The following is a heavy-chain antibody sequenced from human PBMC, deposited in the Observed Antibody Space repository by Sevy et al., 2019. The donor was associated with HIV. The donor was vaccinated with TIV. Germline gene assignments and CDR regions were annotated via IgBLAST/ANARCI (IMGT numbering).Heavy chain of an antibody. Sequence: SETLSLTCTVSGGPISVYYWSWIRQPPGKGLEYIGYVYYTGSTNYNPSLKDRVTISVDTSNNQFSLKLTSVTAADTAVYYCAGAPPVRSGDDSLNWFDPCGQGTLVTVSS. V-gene: IGHV4-59*01. D-gene: IGHD5-12*01. CDR1: GGPISVYY. CDR2: VYYTGST. CDR3: AGAPPVRSGDDSLNWFDP. J-gene: IGHJ5*02.